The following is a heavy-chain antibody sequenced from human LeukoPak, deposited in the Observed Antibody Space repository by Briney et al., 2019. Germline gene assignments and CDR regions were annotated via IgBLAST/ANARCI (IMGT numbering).Heavy chain of an antibody. CDR1: GYTFTSYD. D-gene: IGHD5-12*01. V-gene: IGHV1-8*03. Sequence: ASVKVSCKASGYTFTSYDINLVRQATGQGLEWMGWMNPNSGNTGYAQKFQGRVTITRNTSISTAYMELSSLRSEDTAVYYCARGGRGEVATTKDYYYYYYYYMDVWGKGTTVTVSS. J-gene: IGHJ6*03. CDR2: MNPNSGNT. CDR3: ARGGRGEVATTKDYYYYYYYYMDV.